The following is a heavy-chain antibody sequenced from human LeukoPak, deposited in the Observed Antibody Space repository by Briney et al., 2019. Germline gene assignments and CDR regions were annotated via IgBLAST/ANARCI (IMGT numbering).Heavy chain of an antibody. V-gene: IGHV1-2*02. J-gene: IGHJ5*02. CDR2: INPNSGGT. D-gene: IGHD3-3*01. CDR3: ARGFWPPRKNWFDP. Sequence: ASVKVSCKASGYTFTGYYMHWVRQAPGQGLEWMGWINPNSGGTNYAQKFQGRVTMTRYTSISTAYMELSRLRSDDTAVYYCARGFWPPRKNWFDPWGQGTLVTVSS. CDR1: GYTFTGYY.